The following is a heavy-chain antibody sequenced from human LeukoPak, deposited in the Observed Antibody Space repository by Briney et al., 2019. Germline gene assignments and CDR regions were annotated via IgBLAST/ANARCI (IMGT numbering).Heavy chain of an antibody. CDR1: GFNFTNYW. V-gene: IGHV5-51*01. D-gene: IGHD5-12*01. CDR3: AKGYSRVDY. Sequence: GESLKISCRASGFNFTNYWIAWVRQMPGKGLERMGIVWPGDSDTRYSPSFQGQVTISADKSISTVYLQWSSLKASDTAKYYCAKGYSRVDYWGQGTLVTVSS. J-gene: IGHJ4*02. CDR2: VWPGDSDT.